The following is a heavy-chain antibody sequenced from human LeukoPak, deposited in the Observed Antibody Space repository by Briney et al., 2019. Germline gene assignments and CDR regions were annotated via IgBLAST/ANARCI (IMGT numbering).Heavy chain of an antibody. Sequence: GGSLRLPCAASGFTFSSYGMSWVRQAPGKGLEWVSYISSSGSTIYYADSVKGRFTISRDNAKNSLYLQMNSLRAEDTAVYYCARDSVTAMASDYWGQGTLVTVSS. V-gene: IGHV3-48*04. CDR3: ARDSVTAMASDY. D-gene: IGHD5-18*01. CDR2: ISSSGSTI. J-gene: IGHJ4*02. CDR1: GFTFSSYG.